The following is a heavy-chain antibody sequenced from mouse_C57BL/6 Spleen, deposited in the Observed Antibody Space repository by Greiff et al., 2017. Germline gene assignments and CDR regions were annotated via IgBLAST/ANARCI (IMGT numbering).Heavy chain of an antibody. CDR1: GYTFPSYW. CDR2: IYPGNSDT. Sequence: SGTVLARPGASVKMSCKTSGYTFPSYWMHWVKQRPGQGLEWIGAIYPGNSDTRYNQKFKGKAKLTAVTSASTAYMELSSLTKEDSAVYYCTRRGCVSSYEWFAYWCQGTLVTVSA. CDR3: TRRGCVSSYEWFAY. V-gene: IGHV1-5*01. D-gene: IGHD1-1*01. J-gene: IGHJ3*01.